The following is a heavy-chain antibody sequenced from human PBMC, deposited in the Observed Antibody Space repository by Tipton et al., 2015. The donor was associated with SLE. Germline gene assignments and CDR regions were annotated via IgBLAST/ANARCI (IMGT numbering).Heavy chain of an antibody. V-gene: IGHV4-4*08. CDR3: ARDDFWSGYLDY. Sequence: TLSLTCTVSGGSISSYYWSWIRQPPGKGLEWIGRIYTSGSTNYNPSLKSRVTISVDTSKNQFSLKLSSVTAADTAVYYCARDDFWSGYLDYWGQGTLVTVSS. CDR2: IYTSGST. D-gene: IGHD3-3*01. J-gene: IGHJ4*02. CDR1: GGSISSYY.